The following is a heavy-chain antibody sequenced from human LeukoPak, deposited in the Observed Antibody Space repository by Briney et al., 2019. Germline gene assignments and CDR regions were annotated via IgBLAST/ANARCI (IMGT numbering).Heavy chain of an antibody. Sequence: GGSLRLSCAASGFTFSSYGMHWVRQAPGKGLEWVAFIRYDGSNKYYADSVKGRFTISRDNAKNSLYLQMNSLRAEDTAVYYCARDYGNYYGSGSYYRSWGQGTLVTVSS. J-gene: IGHJ5*02. D-gene: IGHD3-10*01. CDR3: ARDYGNYYGSGSYYRS. V-gene: IGHV3-30*02. CDR1: GFTFSSYG. CDR2: IRYDGSNK.